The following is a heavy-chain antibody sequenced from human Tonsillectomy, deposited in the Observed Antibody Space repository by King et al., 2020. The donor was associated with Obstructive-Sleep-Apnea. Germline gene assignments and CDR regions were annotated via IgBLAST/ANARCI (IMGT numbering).Heavy chain of an antibody. CDR2: ISWNSGSI. V-gene: IGHV3-9*01. Sequence: VQLVESGGGLVQPGRSLRLSCAASGFTFSYYAMHWVRQAPGKGLEWVSGISWNSGSIGYADSVKGRFTISRDNAKNSLYLQMNSLRAEDTALYYCAKDTGGTYPDYFDYWGQGTLVTVSS. D-gene: IGHD1-26*01. J-gene: IGHJ4*02. CDR1: GFTFSYYA. CDR3: AKDTGGTYPDYFDY.